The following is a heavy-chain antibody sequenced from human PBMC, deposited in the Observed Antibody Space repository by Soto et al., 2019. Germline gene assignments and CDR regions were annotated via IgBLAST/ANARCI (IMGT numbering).Heavy chain of an antibody. J-gene: IGHJ4*02. CDR3: AKDGGSGYYTGCFDN. V-gene: IGHV3-30*18. Sequence: QVQLVESGGGVVQPGRSLRLACAASGFTFSSHGIHWVRQAPGKGLEWVAVISYDGSNKNYADSVRGRFTISRDNSKNTLYLQMNSLRAEDTAVYYCAKDGGSGYYTGCFDNWGQGIRLTVSS. D-gene: IGHD3-22*01. CDR1: GFTFSSHG. CDR2: ISYDGSNK.